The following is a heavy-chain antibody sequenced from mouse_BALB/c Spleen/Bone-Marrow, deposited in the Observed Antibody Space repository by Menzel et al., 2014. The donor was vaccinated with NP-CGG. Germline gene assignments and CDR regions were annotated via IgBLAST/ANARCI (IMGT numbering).Heavy chain of an antibody. J-gene: IGHJ3*01. D-gene: IGHD1-1*01. Sequence: VQLQQPGPSLVKPSQTLSLTCSVTGDSITSGYWNWIRKFPGNKLEYMGYISYSGSTYYNPSLKSRISITRDTSKNXYYLQLNSVTTEDTATYYCASPLITTVVAPFAYWGQGTLVTVSA. CDR1: GDSITSGY. CDR3: ASPLITTVVAPFAY. V-gene: IGHV3-8*02. CDR2: ISYSGST.